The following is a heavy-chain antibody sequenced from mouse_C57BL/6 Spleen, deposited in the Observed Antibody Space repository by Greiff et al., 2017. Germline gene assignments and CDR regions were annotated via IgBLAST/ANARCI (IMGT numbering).Heavy chain of an antibody. Sequence: EVHLVESGGDLVKPGGSLKLSCAASGFTFSSYGMSWVRQTPDKRLEWVATISSGGSYTYYPDSVKGRFTISRDNAKNTLYLQLSSLKSEDTAMYYCARALYYYGSRHWYFDVWGTGTTVTVSS. J-gene: IGHJ1*03. CDR2: ISSGGSYT. CDR3: ARALYYYGSRHWYFDV. CDR1: GFTFSSYG. D-gene: IGHD1-1*01. V-gene: IGHV5-6*01.